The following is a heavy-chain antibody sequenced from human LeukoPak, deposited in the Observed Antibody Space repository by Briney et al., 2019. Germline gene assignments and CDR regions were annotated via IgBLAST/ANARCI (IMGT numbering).Heavy chain of an antibody. Sequence: GESLKISCRGSGYTFTNYWIGWVRQMPGKGLEWMGIIYPRDSDTRYSPSFQGQVNMSADKSINTAYLQWSSLKASDTAMYCCARTDYSSGVYEDLDLWGQGALVTASS. V-gene: IGHV5-51*01. CDR2: IYPRDSDT. CDR3: ARTDYSSGVYEDLDL. D-gene: IGHD6-19*01. J-gene: IGHJ4*02. CDR1: GYTFTNYW.